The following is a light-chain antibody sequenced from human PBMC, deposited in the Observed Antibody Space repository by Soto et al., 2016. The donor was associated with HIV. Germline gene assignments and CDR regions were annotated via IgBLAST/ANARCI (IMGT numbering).Light chain of an antibody. V-gene: IGLV3-19*01. CDR2: GEN. CDR3: LSWDNGDV. J-gene: IGLJ1*01. Sequence: SFELTQDPSVSVALGQTVRITCQGDSLRSYFASWYQQKPGQAPVLVIYGENIRPSGIPDRFSGSNSGDTVSLTITGAQADDEADYYCLSWDNGDVFGSGTKVTVL. CDR1: SLRSYF.